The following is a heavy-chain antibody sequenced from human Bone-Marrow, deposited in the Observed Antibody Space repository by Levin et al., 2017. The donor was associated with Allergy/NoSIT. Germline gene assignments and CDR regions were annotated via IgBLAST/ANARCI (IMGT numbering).Heavy chain of an antibody. J-gene: IGHJ6*02. Sequence: ASVKVSCKASGYTFTSYAMHWVRQAPGQRLEWMGWINAGNGNTKYSQKFQGRVTITRDTSASTAYMELSSLRSEDTAVYYCARGLAAAGRNGYYYYYYGMDVWGQGTTVTVSS. D-gene: IGHD6-13*01. CDR3: ARGLAAAGRNGYYYYYYGMDV. V-gene: IGHV1-3*01. CDR1: GYTFTSYA. CDR2: INAGNGNT.